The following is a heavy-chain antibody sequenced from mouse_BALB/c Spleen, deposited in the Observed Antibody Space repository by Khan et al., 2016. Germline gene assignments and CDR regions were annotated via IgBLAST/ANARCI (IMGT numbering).Heavy chain of an antibody. D-gene: IGHD1-1*01. Sequence: QVQLQQPGAELARPGASVKMSCKASGYTFTYYTMHWVKQRPGQGLEWIGKINPSSGYTDYNQKFKDKATLTTDKSSNTAYMQLSSLISEDSAVYYGAREFYYGTFAYWGQGTLVTVSA. CDR3: AREFYYGTFAY. J-gene: IGHJ3*01. CDR2: INPSSGYT. V-gene: IGHV1-4*01. CDR1: GYTFTYYT.